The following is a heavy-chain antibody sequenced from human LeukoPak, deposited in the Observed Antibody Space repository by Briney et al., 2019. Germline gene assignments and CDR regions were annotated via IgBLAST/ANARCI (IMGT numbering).Heavy chain of an antibody. J-gene: IGHJ4*02. Sequence: PGGSLRLSCAASGSTFSSYWMDWVRQAPGKGLVWVSRMNSDGSSTKYADSVKGRFTISRDNAKNTLYLQMNSLRAEDTAVYYCARVGVYNGYDFWGQGTLVTVSS. CDR2: MNSDGSST. CDR1: GSTFSSYW. CDR3: ARVGVYNGYDF. D-gene: IGHD5-12*01. V-gene: IGHV3-74*03.